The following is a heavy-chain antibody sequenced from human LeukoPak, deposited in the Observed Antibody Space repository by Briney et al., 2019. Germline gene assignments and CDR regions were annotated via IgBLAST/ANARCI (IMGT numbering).Heavy chain of an antibody. CDR2: MFNSERS. V-gene: IGHV4-4*07. Sequence: SETLSLTCTVPGDSISSHYWTWIRQPAGKGLEWIGRMFNSERSDYNPSLKSRVTISVDKTKNQFSLELSSVTDAGSDVYYCARDRAVGNAMQRVFDVWGKGTMVTVSS. CDR3: ARDRAVGNAMQRVFDV. J-gene: IGHJ3*01. CDR1: GDSISSHY. D-gene: IGHD2-2*01.